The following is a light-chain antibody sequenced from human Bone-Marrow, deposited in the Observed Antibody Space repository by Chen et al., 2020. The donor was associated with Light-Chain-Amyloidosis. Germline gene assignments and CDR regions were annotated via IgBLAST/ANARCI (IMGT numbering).Light chain of an antibody. J-gene: IGKJ2*01. V-gene: IGKV1-33*01. Sequence: DIQMTQSPSSLLASVGDRVTITCQVSQDISNYLNWYQQKPGKAPKLLIHDASSLESGVPSRFSGSGSGTDFTFTISSLQPEDIGTYHCQQYYDLPLTFGQGTKLEI. CDR1: QDISNY. CDR3: QQYYDLPLT. CDR2: DAS.